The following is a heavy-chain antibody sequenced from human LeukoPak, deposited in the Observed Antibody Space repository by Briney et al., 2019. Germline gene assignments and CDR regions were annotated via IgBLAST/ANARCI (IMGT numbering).Heavy chain of an antibody. CDR1: GXSISSSSYY. D-gene: IGHD6-25*01. CDR2: IVYTGRT. V-gene: IGHV4-39*01. CDR3: ARGRGNYYYYGMDV. Sequence: PSETLSLTCTVSGXSISSSSYYWGWIRQPPGKGLEWIGSIVYTGRTYYNPSLKSRVTISVDTSKNQFSLKLSSVTAADTAVYYCARGRGNYYYYGMDVWGQGTTVTVSS. J-gene: IGHJ6*02.